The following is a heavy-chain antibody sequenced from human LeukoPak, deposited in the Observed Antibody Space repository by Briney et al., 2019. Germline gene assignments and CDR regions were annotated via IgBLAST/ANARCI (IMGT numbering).Heavy chain of an antibody. D-gene: IGHD6-6*01. J-gene: IGHJ4*02. Sequence: ASVKVSCEASGYTFTAYYMHWVRQAPGQGLEWMGWIHPNSGATNYAQKFQGRVTMTRDTSISTAFMELSRIRSDDTAVYYCARDLDASSSLDYWGQGTLVTVSS. CDR2: IHPNSGAT. CDR1: GYTFTAYY. CDR3: ARDLDASSSLDY. V-gene: IGHV1-2*02.